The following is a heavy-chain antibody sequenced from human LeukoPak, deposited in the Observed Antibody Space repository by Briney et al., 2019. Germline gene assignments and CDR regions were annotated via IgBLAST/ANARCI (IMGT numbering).Heavy chain of an antibody. Sequence: PGGSLRLSCAASGFTFSSYEMNWVRQAPGKGLEWVSYISSSGSTIYYADSVKGRLTISRDNAKNSLCLQMNSLRVQDTAIYYCATSYADYAEYFPYWGQGTLVTVSS. J-gene: IGHJ1*01. V-gene: IGHV3-48*03. D-gene: IGHD4-17*01. CDR1: GFTFSSYE. CDR2: ISSSGSTI. CDR3: ATSYADYAEYFPY.